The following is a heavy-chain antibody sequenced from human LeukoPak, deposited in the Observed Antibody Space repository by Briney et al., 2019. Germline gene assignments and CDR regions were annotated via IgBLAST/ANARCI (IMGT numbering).Heavy chain of an antibody. J-gene: IGHJ5*02. D-gene: IGHD2-15*01. CDR1: GGSFSGYY. Sequence: SETLSLTCAVYGGSFSGYYWSWIRQPPGKGLEWIGEINHSGSTNYNPSLKSRVTISVDTSKNQFSLKLSSVTAADTAVYYCARGANRVGYCSGGSCYDPWGQGTLVTVSS. CDR3: ARGANRVGYCSGGSCYDP. V-gene: IGHV4-34*01. CDR2: INHSGST.